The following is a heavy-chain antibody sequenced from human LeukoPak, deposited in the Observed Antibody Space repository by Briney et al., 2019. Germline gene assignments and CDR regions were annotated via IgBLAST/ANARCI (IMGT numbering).Heavy chain of an antibody. CDR3: ARDLGGSYYVDAFDI. CDR2: ISSSSSYI. V-gene: IGHV3-21*01. Sequence: GGSLRLSCAASGFTFSSYSMNWVRQAPGKGLEWVSSISSSSSYIYYADSVKGRFTISRDNAKNSLYLQMNSLRAEDTAVYYWARDLGGSYYVDAFDIWGQGTMVTVSS. D-gene: IGHD1-26*01. J-gene: IGHJ3*02. CDR1: GFTFSSYS.